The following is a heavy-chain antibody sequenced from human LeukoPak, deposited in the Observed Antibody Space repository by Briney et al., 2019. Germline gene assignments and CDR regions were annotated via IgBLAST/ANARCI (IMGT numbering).Heavy chain of an antibody. CDR3: ARSPSTPFAFDY. V-gene: IGHV4-34*01. J-gene: IGHJ4*02. CDR1: GGSFSGYY. D-gene: IGHD3-3*01. Sequence: SETLSLTCAVYGGSFSGYYWSWIRQPPGKGLEWIGSIYYSGSTYYNPSLKSRVTISVDTSKNQFSLKLSSVTAADTAVYYCARSPSTPFAFDYWGQGTLVTVSS. CDR2: IYYSGST.